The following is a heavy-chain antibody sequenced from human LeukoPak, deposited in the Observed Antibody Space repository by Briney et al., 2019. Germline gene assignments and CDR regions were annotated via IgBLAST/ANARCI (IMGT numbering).Heavy chain of an antibody. CDR2: INHGGST. J-gene: IGHJ4*02. Sequence: SETLSLTCAVSGGSFSGNYWNWIRQPPGKGLEWIGEINHGGSTNYNPSLKSRVTISVDTSQNQFSLRLSSVTAADTAVYYCARGRYVTTRGGAAAGFLDYWGQGTLVTVST. D-gene: IGHD6-13*01. CDR1: GGSFSGNY. V-gene: IGHV4-34*01. CDR3: ARGRYVTTRGGAAAGFLDY.